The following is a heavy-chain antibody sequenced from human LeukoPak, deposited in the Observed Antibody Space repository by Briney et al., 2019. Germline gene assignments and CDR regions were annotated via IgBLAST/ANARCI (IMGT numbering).Heavy chain of an antibody. CDR1: GGSFNSYY. V-gene: IGHV4-59*08. J-gene: IGHJ4*02. D-gene: IGHD5-12*01. CDR2: IYYSGST. Sequence: SETLSLTCTVSGGSFNSYYWTWIRQPPGKGLEWIGYIYYSGSTSYNPSLKSRVTISVDTSKNQFSLKLSSATAADTAVYYCARRNPGSGYYRDDYWGQGILVTVS. CDR3: ARRNPGSGYYRDDY.